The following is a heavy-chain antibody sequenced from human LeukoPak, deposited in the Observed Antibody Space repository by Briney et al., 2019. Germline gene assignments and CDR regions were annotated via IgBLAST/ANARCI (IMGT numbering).Heavy chain of an antibody. D-gene: IGHD4-23*01. CDR1: GFTFSAYW. J-gene: IGHJ4*02. V-gene: IGHV3-7*03. Sequence: PGGSLRLSCAASGFTFSAYWMRWVRQAPGKGVEGVANIKQDGSDKYYVDSVKGRFTISRNNAKISLYLQMNSLRAEDTAVYYCARKTVVGSYFDYWGQGTPVTVSS. CDR3: ARKTVVGSYFDY. CDR2: IKQDGSDK.